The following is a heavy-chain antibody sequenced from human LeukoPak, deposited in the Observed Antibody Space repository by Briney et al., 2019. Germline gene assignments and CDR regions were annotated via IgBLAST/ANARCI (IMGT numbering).Heavy chain of an antibody. CDR2: IDKHGNGK. V-gene: IGHV3-7*01. Sequence: GGSLSLSCVASGFTFSTSWVTWVRQAPGTGLEWVANIDKHGNGKYYMDSVKGRFAISRDYASNSAFLQMDSLRAEDTSVYYCARDAGWGYYDLWGQGTPVTVSS. CDR3: ARDAGWGYYDL. D-gene: IGHD1-26*01. CDR1: GFTFSTSW. J-gene: IGHJ4*02.